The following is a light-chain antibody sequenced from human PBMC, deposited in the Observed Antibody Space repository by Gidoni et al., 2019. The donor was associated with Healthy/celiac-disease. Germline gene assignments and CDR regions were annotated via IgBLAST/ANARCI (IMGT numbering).Light chain of an antibody. CDR3: LQDYNYPLT. CDR2: AAS. Sequence: AIQMPQSPSSLSASVGDRVTITCRASQGIRSDLGWYQQKPGKAPKLLIYAASSLQSGVPSRFSGSGSGTDFTLTISSLQPEDFATYYCLQDYNYPLTFGPGTKVEIK. CDR1: QGIRSD. V-gene: IGKV1-6*01. J-gene: IGKJ3*01.